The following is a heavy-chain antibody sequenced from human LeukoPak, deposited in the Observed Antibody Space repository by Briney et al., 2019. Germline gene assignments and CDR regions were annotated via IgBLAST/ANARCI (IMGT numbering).Heavy chain of an antibody. CDR1: GGSISSGGYH. V-gene: IGHV4-31*03. D-gene: IGHD1-1*01. CDR2: IYYSGST. CDR3: ARVSGRWDLDY. Sequence: PSQTLSLTCTVSGGSISSGGYHWSWIRQHPGKGLEWIGYIYYSGSTYYNPSLKSRVTISVDTSKNQFSLKLSSVAAADTAVYYCARVSGRWDLDYWGQGTLVTVSS. J-gene: IGHJ4*02.